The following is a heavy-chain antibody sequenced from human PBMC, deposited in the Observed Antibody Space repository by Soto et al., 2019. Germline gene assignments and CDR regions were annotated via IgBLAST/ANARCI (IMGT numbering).Heavy chain of an antibody. D-gene: IGHD3-9*01. CDR1: GFTFSSYG. Sequence: GGSLRLSCAAFGFTFSSYGMHWVSQAPGKGLEWVAVIWYDGSNKYYADSVKGRFTISRDNSKNTLYLQMNSLRAEDTAVYYCARESRTTGYYKHYYMDVWGKGTTVTVSS. J-gene: IGHJ6*03. CDR3: ARESRTTGYYKHYYMDV. V-gene: IGHV3-33*01. CDR2: IWYDGSNK.